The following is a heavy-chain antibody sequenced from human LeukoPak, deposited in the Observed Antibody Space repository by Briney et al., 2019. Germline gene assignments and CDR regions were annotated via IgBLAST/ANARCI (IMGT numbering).Heavy chain of an antibody. Sequence: GESPKISCKGSGYTFTNYYICWVRQMPGKGLEWMGIISPGDSVARYSPSFQGQVTISADKSISTAYLRWSSLKASGTAIYYCARRYCSSISCNPYFFDYWGQGTLVIVSS. V-gene: IGHV5-51*01. J-gene: IGHJ4*02. CDR3: ARRYCSSISCNPYFFDY. D-gene: IGHD2-2*01. CDR1: GYTFTNYY. CDR2: ISPGDSVA.